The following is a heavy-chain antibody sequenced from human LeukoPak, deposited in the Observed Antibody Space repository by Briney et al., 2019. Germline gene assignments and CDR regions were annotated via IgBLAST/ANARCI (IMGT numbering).Heavy chain of an antibody. D-gene: IGHD3-3*01. Sequence: KPSETLSLTCTVSGVSINSYYWSWIRQPPGKGLEWIGYIYYSGSTNYNPSLKSRVTISVDTSKNQFSLKLSSVTAADTAVYYCARDRYYDFWSGYRGYYYMDVWGKGTTVTVSS. CDR1: GVSINSYY. CDR3: ARDRYYDFWSGYRGYYYMDV. J-gene: IGHJ6*03. CDR2: IYYSGST. V-gene: IGHV4-59*01.